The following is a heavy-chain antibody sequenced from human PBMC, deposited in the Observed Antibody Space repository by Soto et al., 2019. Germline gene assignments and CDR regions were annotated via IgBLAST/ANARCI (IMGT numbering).Heavy chain of an antibody. CDR3: AKGGRQWLVTSDFNY. J-gene: IGHJ4*02. CDR2: VSHDGRNT. CDR1: GFTFSDYA. V-gene: IGHV3-30*18. Sequence: VQLVESGGGVVQPGRSLRLSCAASGFTFSDYAMHWVRQAPGKGLEWVAVVSHDGRNTHYADSVKGRFTISRDSSKNTVSPEMTRLRAEDTAGYYCAKGGRQWLVTSDFNYWGQGALVTVSS. D-gene: IGHD6-19*01.